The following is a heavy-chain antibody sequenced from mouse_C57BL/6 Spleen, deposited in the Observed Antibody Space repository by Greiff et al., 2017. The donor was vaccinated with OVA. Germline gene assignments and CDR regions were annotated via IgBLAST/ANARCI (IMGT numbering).Heavy chain of an antibody. CDR2: IDPEDGDT. D-gene: IGHD1-1*01. CDR1: GFNIKDYY. J-gene: IGHJ3*01. Sequence: EVQLQQSGAELVRPGASVKLSCTASGFNIKDYYMHWVKQRPEQGLEWIGRIDPEDGDTEYAPKFQGKATMTADTSSNTAYLQLRSLTSEDTAVYYCTTEGYYYGSRILFAYWGQGTLVTVSA. CDR3: TTEGYYYGSRILFAY. V-gene: IGHV14-1*01.